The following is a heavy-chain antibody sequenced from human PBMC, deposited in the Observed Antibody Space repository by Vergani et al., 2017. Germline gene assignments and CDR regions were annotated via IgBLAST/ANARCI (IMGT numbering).Heavy chain of an antibody. CDR3: FAGDYDDFWGRYLHFDY. CDR2: IKSLGDGGTT. Sequence: EVQLVESGGALVKPGGSLRLSCAASGFIFTNAWMTWVRQTPEKGLEWVGLIKSLGDGGTTEFAAPGKGRFSISRDDSKRTVHLQMSRLRTEDTAVYYCFAGDYDDFWGRYLHFDYWGQGTLVTVSS. V-gene: IGHV3-15*02. J-gene: IGHJ4*02. D-gene: IGHD3-16*02. CDR1: GFIFTNAW.